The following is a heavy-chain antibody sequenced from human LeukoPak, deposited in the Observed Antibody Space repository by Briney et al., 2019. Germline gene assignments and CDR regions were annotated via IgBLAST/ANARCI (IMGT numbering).Heavy chain of an antibody. Sequence: PGGSLRLSCAASGFTFSDFYMSWIRQAPGKGLEWVSCISSCSTYTNYADSVKGRFTISRDNAKNSLYLQVNSLRAEDTAVYYCAKLRGYSNSRYFDYWGQGTLVTVSS. D-gene: IGHD6-13*01. CDR1: GFTFSDFY. CDR3: AKLRGYSNSRYFDY. CDR2: ISSCSTYT. V-gene: IGHV3-11*03. J-gene: IGHJ4*02.